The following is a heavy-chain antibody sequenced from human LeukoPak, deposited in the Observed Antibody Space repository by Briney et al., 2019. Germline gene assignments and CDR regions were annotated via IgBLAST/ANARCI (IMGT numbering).Heavy chain of an antibody. CDR3: ARPAVYSGSHGDAFDI. CDR1: GGSISSSSYY. V-gene: IGHV4-39*01. J-gene: IGHJ3*02. CDR2: IYYSGST. D-gene: IGHD1-26*01. Sequence: PSETLSLTCTVSGGSISSSSYYWGWIRQPPGRGLEWIGSIYYSGSTYYNPSLKSRVTISVDTSKNQFSLKLSSVTAADTAVYYCARPAVYSGSHGDAFDIWGQGTMVTVSS.